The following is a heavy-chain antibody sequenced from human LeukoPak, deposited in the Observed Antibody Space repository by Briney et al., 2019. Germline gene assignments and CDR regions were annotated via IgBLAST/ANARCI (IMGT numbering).Heavy chain of an antibody. V-gene: IGHV4-59*08. J-gene: IGHJ5*02. D-gene: IGHD6-13*01. CDR2: IYYSGST. CDR3: ARASSSYDNWFDP. Sequence: PSETLSLTCTVSGGSISSYYWSWLRQPPGKGLEWIGYIYYSGSTNYNPSLKSRVTISVDTSKNQFSLKLSSVTAADTAVYYCARASSSYDNWFDPWGQGTLVTVSS. CDR1: GGSISSYY.